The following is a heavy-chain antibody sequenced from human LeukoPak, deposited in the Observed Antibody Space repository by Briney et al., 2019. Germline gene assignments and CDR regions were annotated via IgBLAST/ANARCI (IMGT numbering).Heavy chain of an antibody. J-gene: IGHJ4*02. V-gene: IGHV3-30*02. CDR1: GFTVSSYG. CDR3: ASITRDGYSGYGIWFDY. D-gene: IGHD5-12*01. Sequence: QTGGSLRLSCAASGFTVSSYGMHWVRQAPGKGLEWVAFIRYDGSNKYYADSVKGRFTISRDNSKNTLYLQMNSLRAEDTAVYYCASITRDGYSGYGIWFDYWGQGTLVTVSS. CDR2: IRYDGSNK.